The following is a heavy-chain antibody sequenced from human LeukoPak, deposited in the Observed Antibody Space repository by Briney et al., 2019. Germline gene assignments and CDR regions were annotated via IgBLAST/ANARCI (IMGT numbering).Heavy chain of an antibody. J-gene: IGHJ4*02. CDR2: IWYDGSNK. CDR3: ARDPMVRGPLSYYFDY. CDR1: GFTFTSYD. D-gene: IGHD3-10*01. Sequence: PGGSLRLSCAASGFTFTSYDMHWVRQAPGKGLEWVAVIWYDGSNKYYADSVKGRFTISRDNSKNTLYLQMNSLRAEDTAVYYCARDPMVRGPLSYYFDYWGQGTLVTVSS. V-gene: IGHV3-33*01.